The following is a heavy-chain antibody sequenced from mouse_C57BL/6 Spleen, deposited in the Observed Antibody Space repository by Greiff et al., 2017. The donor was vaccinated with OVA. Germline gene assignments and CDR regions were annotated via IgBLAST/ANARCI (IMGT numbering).Heavy chain of an antibody. CDR2: FHPYNDDT. V-gene: IGHV1-47*01. CDR3: ARRYYYAMDY. J-gene: IGHJ4*01. CDR1: GYTFTTYP. Sequence: VQLQQSGAELVKPGASVKMSCTASGYTFTTYPIEWMKQTHGKSLEWIGTFHPYNDDTKYNDKFKGKATLTVDKSSSTVYLELSRLTSDDAAVYYCARRYYYAMDYWGQGTTVTVSS.